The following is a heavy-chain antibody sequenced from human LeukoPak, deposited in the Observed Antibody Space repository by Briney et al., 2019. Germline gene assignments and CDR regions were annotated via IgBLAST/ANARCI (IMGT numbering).Heavy chain of an antibody. Sequence: ASVKVSCKASGYTFTGYYMHWVRQAPGQGLEWMGWINPNSGGTNYAQKFQGRVTMTRDTSISTAYMELSRLRSDDTAVYYCARGGCYGSGSYYNAHYGMDVWGQGTTVTVSS. CDR1: GYTFTGYY. D-gene: IGHD3-10*01. CDR2: INPNSGGT. CDR3: ARGGCYGSGSYYNAHYGMDV. V-gene: IGHV1-2*02. J-gene: IGHJ6*02.